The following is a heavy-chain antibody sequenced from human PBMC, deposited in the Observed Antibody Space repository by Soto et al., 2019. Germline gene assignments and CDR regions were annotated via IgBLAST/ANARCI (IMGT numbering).Heavy chain of an antibody. CDR2: IYYSGST. J-gene: IGHJ3*02. CDR3: ASRFDLYYYDSRTEDI. CDR1: GGSISSSSYY. D-gene: IGHD3-22*01. Sequence: QLQLQESGPGLVKPSETLSLTCTVSGGSISSSSYYWGWIRQPPGKGLEWIGSIYYSGSTYYNPSLKSRVTISVDTSTNQFSLKLSSVTAADTAVYYCASRFDLYYYDSRTEDIWGQGTMVTVSS. V-gene: IGHV4-39*01.